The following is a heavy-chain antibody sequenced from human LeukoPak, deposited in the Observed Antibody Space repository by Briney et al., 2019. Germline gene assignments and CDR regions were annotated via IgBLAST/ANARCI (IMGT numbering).Heavy chain of an antibody. V-gene: IGHV4-34*01. D-gene: IGHD5-18*01. CDR3: VGGYSYGSLDY. CDR2: INHSGST. Sequence: PSETLSLTCAVYGGSFSGYYWSWIRQPPGKGLEWIGEINHSGSTNYNPSLKSRVTISVDTSKNQFSLKLSSVTAADTAVYYCVGGYSYGSLDYWGQGTLVTVSS. CDR1: GGSFSGYY. J-gene: IGHJ4*02.